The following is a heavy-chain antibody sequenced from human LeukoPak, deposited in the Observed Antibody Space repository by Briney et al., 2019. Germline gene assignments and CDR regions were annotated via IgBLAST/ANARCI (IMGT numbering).Heavy chain of an antibody. J-gene: IGHJ4*02. CDR3: ARGIAAAGTGYLDY. D-gene: IGHD6-13*01. Sequence: ASVTVSCKASGGTFISYAISWVRQARGQGREWMGRIIPILGIANYAQKFQGRVTITADKSTSTAYMQLSSLRSEDTAVYYCARGIAAAGTGYLDYWGQGTLVTVSS. CDR2: IIPILGIA. CDR1: GGTFISYA. V-gene: IGHV1-69*04.